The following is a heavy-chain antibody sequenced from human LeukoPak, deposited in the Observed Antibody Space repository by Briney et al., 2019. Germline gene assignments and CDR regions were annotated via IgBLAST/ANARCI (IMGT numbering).Heavy chain of an antibody. D-gene: IGHD2-21*02. CDR1: GYTFTDYY. CDR2: INPNSGGT. Sequence: ASVKVSCKASGYTFTDYYMHWVRQAPGQGLEWMGWINPNSGGTNYAQKFQGRVTMTRDTSISTAYMELSRLRSDDTAVYYCARSRPYTYCGGDCYSEYFQHWGQGTLVTVSS. V-gene: IGHV1-2*02. CDR3: ARSRPYTYCGGDCYSEYFQH. J-gene: IGHJ1*01.